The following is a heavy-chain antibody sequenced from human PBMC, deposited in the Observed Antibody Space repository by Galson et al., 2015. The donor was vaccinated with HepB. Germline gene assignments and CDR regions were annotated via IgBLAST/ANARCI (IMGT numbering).Heavy chain of an antibody. CDR3: ARRIAGYGDYGGFDP. Sequence: QSGAEVKKPGESLRISCKGSGYSFTSYWISWVRQMPGKGLEWMGRIDPSDSYTNYSPSFQGHVTISADRSISTAYLQWSSLKASDTAMYYCARRIAGYGDYGGFDPWGQGTLVTVSS. J-gene: IGHJ5*02. CDR1: GYSFTSYW. V-gene: IGHV5-10-1*01. CDR2: IDPSDSYT. D-gene: IGHD4-17*01.